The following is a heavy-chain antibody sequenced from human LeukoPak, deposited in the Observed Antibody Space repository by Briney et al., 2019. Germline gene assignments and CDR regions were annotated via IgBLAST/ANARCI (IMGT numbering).Heavy chain of an antibody. Sequence: GGSLRLSCAASGFTFSSYAMSWVRQPPGKGREWVSGIGGSGDNTYYADSVKGRFTISRDNSKNTLYVQVNSLGTEDTAAYYCAKGGYYDSSGSFYFDYWGQGTLVTVSS. D-gene: IGHD3-22*01. J-gene: IGHJ4*02. CDR3: AKGGYYDSSGSFYFDY. V-gene: IGHV3-23*01. CDR1: GFTFSSYA. CDR2: IGGSGDNT.